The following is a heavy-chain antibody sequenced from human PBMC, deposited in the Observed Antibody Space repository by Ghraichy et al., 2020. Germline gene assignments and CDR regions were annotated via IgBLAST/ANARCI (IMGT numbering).Heavy chain of an antibody. J-gene: IGHJ6*02. CDR2: IRSKANNYAT. V-gene: IGHV3-73*01. CDR3: AGSGWTDYFGMDV. D-gene: IGHD6-19*01. CDR1: GFTFSGSS. Sequence: GGSLRLSCAASGFTFSGSSVHWVRQASGKGLEWIGRIRSKANNYATTYAAPVEGRFTFSRDDSKNTAYLQMNSLKTEDTAVYYCAGSGWTDYFGMDVWGQGTTVTVSS.